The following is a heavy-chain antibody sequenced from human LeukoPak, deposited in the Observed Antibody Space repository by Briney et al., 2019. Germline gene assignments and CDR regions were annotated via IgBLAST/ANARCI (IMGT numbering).Heavy chain of an antibody. CDR3: VRGAVNRYNWNNDNHYYYYMDV. J-gene: IGHJ6*03. Sequence: ASVKVSCKASGYSFTRYGISWVRQAPGQGLEWMGWISAYNGHTKYAQKFQGRVSMTTDTSTSTAYMELRSLRSDDTAVYYCVRGAVNRYNWNNDNHYYYYMDVWGKGTTVTISS. V-gene: IGHV1-18*01. CDR2: ISAYNGHT. CDR1: GYSFTRYG. D-gene: IGHD1/OR15-1a*01.